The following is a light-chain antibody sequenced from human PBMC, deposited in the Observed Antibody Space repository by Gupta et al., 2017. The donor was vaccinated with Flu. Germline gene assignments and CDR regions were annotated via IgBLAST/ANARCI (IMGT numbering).Light chain of an antibody. CDR3: SSYTSTNTWEV. CDR1: SSDVGRSDS. CDR2: EVT. J-gene: IGLJ1*01. Sequence: QSALTQPAPVSGSPGQSITISCTGTSSDVGRSDSVSWYQQYPGKAPKLIIYEVTTRPSGVSSRFSGSKSGNTASLTISGLEAEDESDYYCSSYTSTNTWEVFGAGTTVTVL. V-gene: IGLV2-14*01.